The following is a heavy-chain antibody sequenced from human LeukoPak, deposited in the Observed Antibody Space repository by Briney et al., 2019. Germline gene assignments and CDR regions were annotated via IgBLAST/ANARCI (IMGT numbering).Heavy chain of an antibody. CDR3: ARPLNDGSGSPYYFDY. J-gene: IGHJ4*02. CDR1: GRSLSGYY. Sequence: PSETLSLTCAVYGRSLSGYYWSWIRQPPGKGLEWIGEINHSGSTNYNPSLKSRVTISVDTSKNQFSLKLSSVTAADTAVYYCARPLNDGSGSPYYFDYWGQGTLVTVSS. V-gene: IGHV4-34*01. CDR2: INHSGST. D-gene: IGHD3-10*01.